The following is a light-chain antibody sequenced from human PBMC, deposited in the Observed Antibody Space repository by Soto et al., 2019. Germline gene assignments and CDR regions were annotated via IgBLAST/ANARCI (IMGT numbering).Light chain of an antibody. CDR3: QQTYSSPRT. J-gene: IGKJ1*01. CDR1: QSIRRS. Sequence: GGRVTITCRASQSIRRSLNWYQQKPGKAPNLLIYAASSLQTGVPSRFTGSGSGTDFTLTISNLQPEDFAVYYCQQTYSSPRTFGQGTKVDIK. V-gene: IGKV1-39*01. CDR2: AAS.